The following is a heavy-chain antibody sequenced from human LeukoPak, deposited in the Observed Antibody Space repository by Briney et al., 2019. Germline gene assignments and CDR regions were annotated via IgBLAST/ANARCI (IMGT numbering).Heavy chain of an antibody. Sequence: SQTLSLTCAISGDSVSSKSAAWNWLRQSPAGGLEWLGRTYYRSKWSNDYAVSVKSRITINPDTSKNQFSLQLNSVTPEDTAVYYCARVVGGQVDSWGQGTLVTVSS. CDR3: ARVVGGQVDS. CDR2: TYYRSKWSN. CDR1: GDSVSSKSAA. V-gene: IGHV6-1*01. D-gene: IGHD2-2*01. J-gene: IGHJ4*02.